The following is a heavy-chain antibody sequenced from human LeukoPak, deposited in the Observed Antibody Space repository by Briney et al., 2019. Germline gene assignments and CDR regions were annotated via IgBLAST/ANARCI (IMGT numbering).Heavy chain of an antibody. CDR2: IKSKTDGGTT. Sequence: GGSLRLSCAASGFTFSNAWMSWVRQAPGKGLEWVGRIKSKTDGGTTGYAAPVKGRFTISRDDSKNTLYLQMNSLKTEDTAVYYCTTTWEGYGDLDYWGQGTLVTVSS. D-gene: IGHD4-17*01. CDR3: TTTWEGYGDLDY. V-gene: IGHV3-15*01. CDR1: GFTFSNAW. J-gene: IGHJ4*02.